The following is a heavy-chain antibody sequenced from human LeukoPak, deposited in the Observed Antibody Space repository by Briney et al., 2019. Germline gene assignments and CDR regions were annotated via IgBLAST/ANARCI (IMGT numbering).Heavy chain of an antibody. J-gene: IGHJ4*02. CDR1: GFTFSSYT. CDR3: AKSIVGAPPYDY. CDR2: ISGSGGST. V-gene: IGHV3-23*01. Sequence: GGSLRLSCAASGFTFSSYTMSWVRRAPGKGLEWVSAISGSGGSTYYADSVKGRFTISRDNSKNTLYLQMNSLRAEDTAVYYCAKSIVGAPPYDYWGQGTLVTVSS. D-gene: IGHD1-26*01.